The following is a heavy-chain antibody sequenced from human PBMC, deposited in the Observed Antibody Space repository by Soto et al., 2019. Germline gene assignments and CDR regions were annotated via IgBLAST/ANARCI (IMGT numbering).Heavy chain of an antibody. CDR1: GFTFSSYS. Sequence: PGGSLRLSCAASGFTFSSYSMNWVRQAPGKGLEWVSSISSSSSYIYYADSVKGRFTISRDNAKNSLYLQMNSLRAEDTAVYYCARAEMATIGDAFDIWGQGTMVTVSS. J-gene: IGHJ3*02. V-gene: IGHV3-21*01. CDR2: ISSSSSYI. D-gene: IGHD5-12*01. CDR3: ARAEMATIGDAFDI.